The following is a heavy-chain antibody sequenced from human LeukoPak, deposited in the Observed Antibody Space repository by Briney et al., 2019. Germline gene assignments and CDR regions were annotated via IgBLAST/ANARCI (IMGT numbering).Heavy chain of an antibody. J-gene: IGHJ3*02. D-gene: IGHD2-2*02. V-gene: IGHV3-21*01. Sequence: PGGSLRLSCAASGFTFSSYSMNWVRQAPGKGLEWVSSISSSSSYIYYADSVKGRFTISRDNAKNSLYLQMNSLRAEDTAVYYCARATYCSSTSCYSHAFDIWGQGTMVTVSS. CDR1: GFTFSSYS. CDR2: ISSSSSYI. CDR3: ARATYCSSTSCYSHAFDI.